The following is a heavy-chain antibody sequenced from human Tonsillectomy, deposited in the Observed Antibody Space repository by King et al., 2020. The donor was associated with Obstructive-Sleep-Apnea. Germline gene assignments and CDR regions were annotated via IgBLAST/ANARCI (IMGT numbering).Heavy chain of an antibody. CDR1: GGSISSGGYS. J-gene: IGHJ6*02. D-gene: IGHD4-17*01. V-gene: IGHV4-30-4*07. CDR3: ARGLDSYDYGDYAPLYYYYYGMDV. CDR2: IYYSGST. Sequence: VQLQESGPGLVKPSQTLSLTCAVSGGSISSGGYSWSWIRQPPGKGLEWIGYIYYSGSTYYNPSLKSRVTISVDTSKNQFSLKLSSVTAADTAVYYCARGLDSYDYGDYAPLYYYYYGMDVWGQGTTVTVSS.